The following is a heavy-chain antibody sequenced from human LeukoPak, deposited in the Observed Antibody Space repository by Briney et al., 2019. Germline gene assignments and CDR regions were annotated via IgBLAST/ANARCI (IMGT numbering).Heavy chain of an antibody. CDR3: ARGAWYSSSWYSFDP. CDR1: GFSFSGYG. V-gene: IGHV3-33*01. D-gene: IGHD6-13*01. CDR2: IWYDGSQK. J-gene: IGHJ5*02. Sequence: GGSLRLSCAASGFSFSGYGMHWVRQAPGKGLEWVGAIWYDGSQKNYGDSVKGRFTISRDNSKNELYLQLNSLRAEDTAVYYCARGAWYSSSWYSFDPWGQGTLVTVSS.